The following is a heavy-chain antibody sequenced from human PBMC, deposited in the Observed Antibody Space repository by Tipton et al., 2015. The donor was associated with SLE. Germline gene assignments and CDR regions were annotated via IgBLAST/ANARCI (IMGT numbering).Heavy chain of an antibody. Sequence: TLSLTCTVSGGSINAYYWTWIRQPPGKGLEYIGYVYPSGGSDYNPSLSGRVTISMDTSKNQFSLKLTSVTAADTAVYYCARVYYGRGSTPPHYFDYWGQGTLVTVSS. CDR3: ARVYYGRGSTPPHYFDY. CDR2: VYPSGGS. D-gene: IGHD3-10*01. CDR1: GGSINAYY. J-gene: IGHJ4*02. V-gene: IGHV4-4*08.